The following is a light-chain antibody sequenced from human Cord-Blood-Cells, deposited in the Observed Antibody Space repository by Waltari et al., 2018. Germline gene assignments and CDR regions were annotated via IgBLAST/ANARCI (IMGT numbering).Light chain of an antibody. J-gene: IGLJ2*01. V-gene: IGLV2-23*01. Sequence: PGQSITISCTGTTSDVGSYNLVSWYQQHPGKAPKLMIYEGSKRPSGVSNRFSGSKSGNTASLTISGLQAEYEADYYCCSYAGSSTYVVFGGGTKLTVL. CDR2: EGS. CDR1: TSDVGSYNL. CDR3: CSYAGSSTYVV.